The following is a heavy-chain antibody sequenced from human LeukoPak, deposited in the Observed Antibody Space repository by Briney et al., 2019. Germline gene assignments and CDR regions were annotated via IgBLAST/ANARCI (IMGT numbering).Heavy chain of an antibody. J-gene: IGHJ4*02. CDR1: GFTFRYHW. CDR2: IQNDGIST. D-gene: IGHD5/OR15-5a*01. V-gene: IGHV3-74*01. CDR3: VRRYYEYNVYDRHFDY. Sequence: GGSLRLSCAASGFTFRYHWMHRVRQVPGKALVWVSRIQNDGISTTYADSVKDRFTISRDNAKSTVFLQMNSLRAEDTAVYFCVRRYYEYNVYDRHFDYWGQGILDTVSS.